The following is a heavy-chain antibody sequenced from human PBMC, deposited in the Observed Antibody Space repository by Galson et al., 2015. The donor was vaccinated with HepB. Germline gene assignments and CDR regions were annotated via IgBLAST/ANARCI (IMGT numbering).Heavy chain of an antibody. Sequence: SLRLSCAASGFTFSSYAMHWVRQAPGKGLEWVAVISYDGSNKHYADSVKGRFTISGDNSKNTLYLQMNSLRAEDTAVYYCAKDSGYYYMDVWGKGTTVTVSS. CDR3: AKDSGYYYMDV. CDR1: GFTFSSYA. V-gene: IGHV3-30*18. CDR2: ISYDGSNK. J-gene: IGHJ6*03.